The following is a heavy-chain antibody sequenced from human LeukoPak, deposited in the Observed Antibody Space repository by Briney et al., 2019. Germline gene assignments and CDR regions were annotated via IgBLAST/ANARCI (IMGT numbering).Heavy chain of an antibody. J-gene: IGHJ5*02. Sequence: GGSLRLSCAASGFTFSSYAMSWVRQAPGKGLEWVAFIRYDGSNKYYADSVKGRFTISRDNSKNTLYLQMNSLRAEDTAVYYCAQQYYYDSSGYPYNWFDPWGQGTLVTVSS. D-gene: IGHD3-22*01. CDR1: GFTFSSYA. CDR3: AQQYYYDSSGYPYNWFDP. CDR2: IRYDGSNK. V-gene: IGHV3-30*02.